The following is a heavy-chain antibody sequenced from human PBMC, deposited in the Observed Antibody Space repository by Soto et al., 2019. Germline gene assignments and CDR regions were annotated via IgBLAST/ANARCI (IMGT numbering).Heavy chain of an antibody. Sequence: PSETLSLTCTVSGGSISSYYWSWIRQPPGKGLEWIGYIYYSGSTNYNPSLKSRVTISVDTSKNQFSLKLSSVTAADTAVYYCARVNQDIVVVPAAYFDYWGQGTLVTVS. CDR2: IYYSGST. J-gene: IGHJ4*02. CDR3: ARVNQDIVVVPAAYFDY. V-gene: IGHV4-59*01. CDR1: GGSISSYY. D-gene: IGHD2-2*01.